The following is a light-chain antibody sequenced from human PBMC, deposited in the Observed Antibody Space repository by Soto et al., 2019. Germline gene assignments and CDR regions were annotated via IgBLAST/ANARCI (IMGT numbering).Light chain of an antibody. CDR2: EVT. J-gene: IGLJ2*01. V-gene: IGLV2-14*03. CDR3: CSYTSSSTYVL. CDR1: TSDIGGYDY. Sequence: QSALTQPASVSGSPGQSITISCTGTTSDIGGYDYVSWYQQHPGKAPKLMIYEVTNRPSGVSDRFSGSKSGNTASLTISGLQPEDEADYYCCSYTSSSTYVLFGGGTKLTVL.